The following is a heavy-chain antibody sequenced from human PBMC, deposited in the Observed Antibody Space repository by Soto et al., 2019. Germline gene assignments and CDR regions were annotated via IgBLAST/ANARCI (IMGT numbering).Heavy chain of an antibody. CDR1: GFTFSSYG. J-gene: IGHJ4*02. D-gene: IGHD2-2*02. CDR2: IWYDGSNK. CDR3: ARGRYCSSTSCYSPGPQFDY. Sequence: GGSLRLSCAASGFTFSSYGMHWVRQAPGKGLEWVAVIWYDGSNKYYADSVKGRFTISRDNSKNTLYLQMNSLRAEDTAVYYCARGRYCSSTSCYSPGPQFDYWGQGTLVTVS. V-gene: IGHV3-33*01.